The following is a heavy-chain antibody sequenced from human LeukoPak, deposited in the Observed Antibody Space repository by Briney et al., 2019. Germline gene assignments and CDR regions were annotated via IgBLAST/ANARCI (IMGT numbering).Heavy chain of an antibody. J-gene: IGHJ4*02. D-gene: IGHD2-15*01. CDR3: AKAFPAIVVVVAAIGSVVDYFDY. CDR1: GFTFSSYG. CDR2: IRYDGSNK. Sequence: GGSLRLSCAASGFTFSSYGMHWVRQAPGKGLEWVAFIRYDGSNKYYADSVKGRFTISRDNSKNTLYLQMNSLRAEDTAVYYCAKAFPAIVVVVAAIGSVVDYFDYWGQGTPVTVSS. V-gene: IGHV3-30*02.